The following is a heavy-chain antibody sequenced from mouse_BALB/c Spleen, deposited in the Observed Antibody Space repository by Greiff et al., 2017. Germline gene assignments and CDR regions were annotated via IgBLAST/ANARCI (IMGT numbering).Heavy chain of an antibody. J-gene: IGHJ4*01. D-gene: IGHD5-1*01. CDR1: GYTFTSYV. CDR2: INPYNDGT. CDR3: ARRGEYYYYAMDY. Sequence: VQLQQPGPELVKPGASVKMSCKASGYTFTSYVMNWVKQKPGQGLEWIGYINPYNDGTKYNEKFKGKATLTSDKSSSTAYIELSSLTSEDSAVYDCARRGEYYYYAMDYWGQGTAVTVSS. V-gene: IGHV1-14*01.